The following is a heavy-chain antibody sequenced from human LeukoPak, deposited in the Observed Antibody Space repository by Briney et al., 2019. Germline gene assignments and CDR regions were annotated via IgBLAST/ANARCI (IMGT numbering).Heavy chain of an antibody. D-gene: IGHD6-13*01. CDR1: GGSISSSNW. J-gene: IGHJ5*02. CDR3: ARIYSSSWFLNWFDP. Sequence: PSETLSLTCAVSGGSISSSNWWSWVRQPPGKGLEWIGEIYHSGSTNYNPSLKSRVTISVDKSKNQFSLKLNSVTAADTAVYYCARIYSSSWFLNWFDPWGQGTLVTVSS. CDR2: IYHSGST. V-gene: IGHV4-4*02.